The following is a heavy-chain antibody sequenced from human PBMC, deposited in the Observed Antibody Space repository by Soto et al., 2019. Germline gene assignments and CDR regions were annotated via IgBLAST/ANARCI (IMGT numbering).Heavy chain of an antibody. V-gene: IGHV3-53*01. CDR3: ERGSLHSVGWSGDRVS. J-gene: IGHJ5*02. Sequence: EVQLVESGGGLIQPGGSLRLSCAAYGFTVSSNYVTWVRQAPGKGLEWVSVIYSGGSTYYTDSVKGRSTISGDNSKNTVYLEMHNLRVEDTGVYYCERGSLHSVGWSGDRVSWGQGALVTVSS. D-gene: IGHD6-19*01. CDR2: IYSGGST. CDR1: GFTVSSNY.